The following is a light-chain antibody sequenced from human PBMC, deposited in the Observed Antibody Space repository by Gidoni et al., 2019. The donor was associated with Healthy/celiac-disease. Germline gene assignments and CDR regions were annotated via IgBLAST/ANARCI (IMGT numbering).Light chain of an antibody. CDR2: AAS. CDR1: QSISSY. CDR3: QQSNSNPLT. J-gene: IGKJ4*01. V-gene: IGKV1-39*01. Sequence: DLQITHSPSSLSASVGDRVTITCRASQSISSYLNWYQQKPGKAPKLLIYAASSLQSGVPSRFSGSGSGTDFTLTISSLQPEDFATYYCQQSNSNPLTFXGXTKVEIK.